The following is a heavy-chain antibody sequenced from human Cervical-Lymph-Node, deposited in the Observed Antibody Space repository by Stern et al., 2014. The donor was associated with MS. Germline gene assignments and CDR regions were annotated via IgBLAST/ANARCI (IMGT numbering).Heavy chain of an antibody. Sequence: QMQLVQSGAEVKKPGASVKVSCKVSGYTLTELSMHWVRQAPGKGLEWMGGFDPEDGETIYAQKFQGRVTMTEDTSTDTAYMELGSLRSEDTAVYYCATATSGYYRLDYWGQGTLVTVSS. CDR2: FDPEDGET. CDR1: GYTLTELS. J-gene: IGHJ4*02. D-gene: IGHD3-22*01. V-gene: IGHV1-24*01. CDR3: ATATSGYYRLDY.